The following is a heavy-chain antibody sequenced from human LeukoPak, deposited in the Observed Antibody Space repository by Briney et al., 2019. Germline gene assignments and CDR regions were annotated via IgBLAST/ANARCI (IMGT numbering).Heavy chain of an antibody. CDR2: INPNSGGT. D-gene: IGHD3-3*01. CDR3: ARVPYDFWSGSQPNFDY. V-gene: IGHV1-2*02. J-gene: IGHJ4*02. Sequence: ASVKVSCKASGYTFTGYYMHWVRQAPGQGLEWMGWINPNSGGTNYAQKFQGRVTMTSDTSISTAYMELRRLRSDDTAVYYCARVPYDFWSGSQPNFDYWGQGTLVTVSS. CDR1: GYTFTGYY.